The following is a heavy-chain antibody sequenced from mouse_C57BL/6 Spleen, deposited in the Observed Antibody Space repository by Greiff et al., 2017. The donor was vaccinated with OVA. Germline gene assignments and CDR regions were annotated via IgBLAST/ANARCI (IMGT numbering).Heavy chain of an antibody. D-gene: IGHD2-2*01. CDR2: IYPGDGDT. Sequence: VKLQESGPELVKPGASVKISCKASGYAFSSSWMNWVKQRPGKGLEWIGRIYPGDGDTNYNGKFKGKATLTADKSSSTAYMQLSSLTSEDSAVYFCARRDYGYDYYFDYWGQGTTLTVSS. CDR3: ARRDYGYDYYFDY. CDR1: GYAFSSSW. J-gene: IGHJ2*01. V-gene: IGHV1-82*01.